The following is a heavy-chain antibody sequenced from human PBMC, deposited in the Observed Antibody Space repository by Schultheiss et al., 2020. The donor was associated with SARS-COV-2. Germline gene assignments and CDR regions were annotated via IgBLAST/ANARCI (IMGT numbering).Heavy chain of an antibody. CDR3: ARDRGSFTYHFED. Sequence: GGSLRLSCAASGFAFSDYAMHWVRQAPGTGLAWVAYISPTTSHTDYADSVRGRFTISRDNAKNSLYLHMNSLRAEDAALYYCARDRGSFTYHFEDWGQGTLVTVSS. CDR1: GFAFSDYA. J-gene: IGHJ4*02. D-gene: IGHD3-16*01. V-gene: IGHV3-11*06. CDR2: ISPTTSHT.